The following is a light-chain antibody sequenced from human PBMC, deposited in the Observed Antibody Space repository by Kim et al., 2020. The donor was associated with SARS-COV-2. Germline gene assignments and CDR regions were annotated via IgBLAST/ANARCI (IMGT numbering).Light chain of an antibody. J-gene: IGKJ4*01. CDR1: QSGLSNY. CDR3: QQYGSVPLT. CDR2: GAS. V-gene: IGKV3-20*01. Sequence: FPGERITRSCRARQSGLSNYLAWLQQKRGQAPRLLMFGASGRASGPPERVSGRGCGKDFTLNISRLEPEDSAVYYCQQYGSVPLTFGGGTKVDIK.